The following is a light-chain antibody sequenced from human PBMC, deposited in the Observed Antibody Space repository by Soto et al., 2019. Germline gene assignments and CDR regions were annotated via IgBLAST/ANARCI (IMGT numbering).Light chain of an antibody. CDR1: QIVSSSY. J-gene: IGKJ1*01. Sequence: EIVLTQSPGTLSLSPGERATLFCRVSQIVSSSYLAWYQQKPGQAPRLLIYGASSRATGIPDRFSGSGSGTDFTLTISRLEPEDFPVYYCQQHGSSPPSWTFGQGTKVEIE. V-gene: IGKV3-20*01. CDR3: QQHGSSPPSWT. CDR2: GAS.